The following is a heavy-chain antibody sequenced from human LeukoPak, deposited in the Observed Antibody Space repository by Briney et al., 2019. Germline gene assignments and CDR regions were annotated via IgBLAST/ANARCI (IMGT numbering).Heavy chain of an antibody. J-gene: IGHJ4*02. CDR2: ISSSSSYI. V-gene: IGHV3-21*01. CDR3: ARVLHKRNYDSSDYYGY. CDR1: GFTFSSYS. Sequence: GGSLRLSCAASGFTFSSYSMNWVRQAPGKGLEWVSSISSSSSYIYYADSVKGRFTISRDNAKIPLYLQMNSLRAEDTAVYYCARVLHKRNYDSSDYYGYWGQGTLVTVSS. D-gene: IGHD3-22*01.